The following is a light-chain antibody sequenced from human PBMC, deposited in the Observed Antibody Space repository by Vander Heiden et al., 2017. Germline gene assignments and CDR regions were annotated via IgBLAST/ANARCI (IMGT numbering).Light chain of an antibody. V-gene: IGKV1-39*01. J-gene: IGKJ3*01. Sequence: DIQMTQSPSPLSASVRDRVTITCRASQSINSNLNWYQQRQGKGPKLLIYAAFSLQSGVPSRFSGSGSGTDFTLTISSLQPEDLGTYYWRQSYSGFTFGPGTKVHIK. CDR1: QSINSN. CDR3: RQSYSGFT. CDR2: AAF.